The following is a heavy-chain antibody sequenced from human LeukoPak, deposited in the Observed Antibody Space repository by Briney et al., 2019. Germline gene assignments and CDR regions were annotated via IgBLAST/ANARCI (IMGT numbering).Heavy chain of an antibody. CDR3: AKDDIVVVPAAILFDY. V-gene: IGHV3-11*01. J-gene: IGHJ4*02. CDR1: GFTFSDYY. D-gene: IGHD2-2*01. Sequence: GGSLRLSCAASGFTFSDYYMSWIRQAPGKGLEWVSYISSSGSTIYYADSVKGRFTISRDNSKNTLYLQMNSLRAEDTAVYYCAKDDIVVVPAAILFDYWGQGTLVTVSS. CDR2: ISSSGSTI.